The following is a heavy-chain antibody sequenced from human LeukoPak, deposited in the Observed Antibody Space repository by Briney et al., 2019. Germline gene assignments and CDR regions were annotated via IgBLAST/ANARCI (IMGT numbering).Heavy chain of an antibody. V-gene: IGHV4-34*01. D-gene: IGHD4-23*01. J-gene: IGHJ4*02. CDR3: ARVSRTTVVALDY. CDR2: INHSGST. Sequence: PSETLSLTCAVYGGSLSGYYWSWIRQPPGKGLEWIGEINHSGSTNYNPSLKSRVTISVDTSKNQFSLKLSSVTAADTAVYYCARVSRTTVVALDYWGQGTLVTVSS. CDR1: GGSLSGYY.